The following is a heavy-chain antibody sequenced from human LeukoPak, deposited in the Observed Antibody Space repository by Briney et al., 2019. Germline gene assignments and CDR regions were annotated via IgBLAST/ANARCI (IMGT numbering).Heavy chain of an antibody. CDR1: GFTFSSYS. J-gene: IGHJ4*02. Sequence: GGSLRLSCAASGFTFSSYSMNWVRQAPGKGLGWVSSISSSSSYMYYADSVKGRFTISRDNAKNSLYLQMNSLRAEDTAVYYCARDAVLIGLDYWGQGTLVTVSS. V-gene: IGHV3-21*01. CDR2: ISSSSSYM. CDR3: ARDAVLIGLDY.